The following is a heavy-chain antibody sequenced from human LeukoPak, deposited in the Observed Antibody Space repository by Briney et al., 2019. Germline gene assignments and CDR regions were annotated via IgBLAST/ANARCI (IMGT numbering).Heavy chain of an antibody. V-gene: IGHV3-48*01. CDR2: ISSSSSTI. CDR3: ARGVEYQLLRYYFDY. J-gene: IGHJ4*02. Sequence: GGSLRLSCAASGFTFSSYSMNWVRQAPGKGLEWVSYISSSSSTIYYADSVKGRFTISRDNAKNSLYLQMNSLRAEDTAVYYCARGVEYQLLRYYFDYWGQGTLVTVSS. CDR1: GFTFSSYS. D-gene: IGHD2-2*01.